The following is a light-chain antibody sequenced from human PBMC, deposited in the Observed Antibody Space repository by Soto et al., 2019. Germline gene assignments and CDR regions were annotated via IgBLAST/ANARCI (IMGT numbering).Light chain of an antibody. CDR3: CSFAGSYYV. Sequence: QSALTQPRSVSGSPGQSVAISCTGTNRDIEAYDYVSWYQQHPGKAPKLIISEVNKRPSGVSYRFSGSKSGNTASLTISGLQGEDEADYYCCSFAGSYYVFGTGTKVTVL. J-gene: IGLJ1*01. CDR1: NRDIEAYDY. V-gene: IGLV2-11*01. CDR2: EVN.